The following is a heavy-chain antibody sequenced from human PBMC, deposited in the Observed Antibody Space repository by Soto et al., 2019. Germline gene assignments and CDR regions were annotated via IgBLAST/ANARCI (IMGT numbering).Heavy chain of an antibody. CDR1: GDSISRSSYY. V-gene: IGHV4-39*01. Sequence: QLQLQESGPGLVKPSETLSLTCTVSGDSISRSSYYWGWIRQPPGKGLEWIGCIYYRGRTYYNPSLKSRVTISVDTSKNQFSLKLSSVTAADTAVYYCATTYFFGSGSGYWGQGTLVTVSS. D-gene: IGHD3-10*01. CDR2: IYYRGRT. J-gene: IGHJ4*02. CDR3: ATTYFFGSGSGY.